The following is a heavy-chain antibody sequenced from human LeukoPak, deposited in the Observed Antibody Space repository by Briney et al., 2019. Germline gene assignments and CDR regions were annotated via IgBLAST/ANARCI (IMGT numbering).Heavy chain of an antibody. CDR2: IWYDGSNK. CDR3: AKELWEGSGYVDY. Sequence: GRSLRLSCAASGFTFSSSGMHWVRQAPGKGLEWVAVIWYDGSNKYYADSVKGRFTISRDNSKNTLSLQMNSLKVGDTALYYCAKELWEGSGYVDYWGQGILVTVSS. V-gene: IGHV3-33*06. D-gene: IGHD3-3*01. J-gene: IGHJ4*02. CDR1: GFTFSSSG.